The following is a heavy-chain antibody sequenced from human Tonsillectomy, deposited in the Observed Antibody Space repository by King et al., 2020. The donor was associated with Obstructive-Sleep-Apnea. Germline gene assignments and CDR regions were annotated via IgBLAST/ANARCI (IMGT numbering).Heavy chain of an antibody. V-gene: IGHV1-2*02. J-gene: IGHJ5*01. CDR3: ARGDMKALITYWFDS. D-gene: IGHD1-14*01. CDR2: IIPDNGGA. CDR1: GYKFTDYY. Sequence: VQLVESGAEVKKPGASVKVSCKASGYKFTDYYVHWVRQAPGQGLEWMGWIIPDNGGANYAQKSQDRVTMTRDTSISTAYMELRRLKSDDTAVYYCARGDMKALITYWFDSWGQGTPVTVSS.